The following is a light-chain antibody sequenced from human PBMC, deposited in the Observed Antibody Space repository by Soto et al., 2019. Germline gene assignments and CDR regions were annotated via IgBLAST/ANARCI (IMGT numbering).Light chain of an antibody. Sequence: QSVLTQPPSASGTPGRRLTISCSGSISNIAINSVSWYQKVPGTAPKLLIHSSQQRPSGVPDRFSGSKSGSSASLAISELQSEDEGDYYCATWDDSLSAYVFGIGTKLTVL. CDR1: ISNIAINS. CDR2: SSQ. CDR3: ATWDDSLSAYV. V-gene: IGLV1-44*01. J-gene: IGLJ1*01.